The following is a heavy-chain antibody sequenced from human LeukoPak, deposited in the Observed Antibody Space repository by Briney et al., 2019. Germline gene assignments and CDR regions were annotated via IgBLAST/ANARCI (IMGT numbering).Heavy chain of an antibody. CDR2: INPNSGGT. Sequence: GESLKISCKGSGYTFTGYYMHWVRQAPGQGLEWMGWINPNSGGTNYAQKFQGRVTMTRDASISTAYMELSRLRSDDTAVYYCARVLADDSMWDWGQGTLVTVSS. CDR3: ARVLADDSMWD. D-gene: IGHD2-8*02. CDR1: GYTFTGYY. V-gene: IGHV1-2*02. J-gene: IGHJ4*02.